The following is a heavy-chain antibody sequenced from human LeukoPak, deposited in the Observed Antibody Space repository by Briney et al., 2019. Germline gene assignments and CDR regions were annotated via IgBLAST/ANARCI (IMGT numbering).Heavy chain of an antibody. Sequence: GGSLRLSCAASGFTFSSYAMHWVRQAPGKGLEWVAVISYDGSNKYYANSVKGRFTISRDNAKKSLYLQMNSLRVEDTGVYYCASWGEGALDNWGQGTLVTVSS. CDR3: ASWGEGALDN. D-gene: IGHD1-26*01. CDR1: GFTFSSYA. J-gene: IGHJ4*02. V-gene: IGHV3-30*04. CDR2: ISYDGSNK.